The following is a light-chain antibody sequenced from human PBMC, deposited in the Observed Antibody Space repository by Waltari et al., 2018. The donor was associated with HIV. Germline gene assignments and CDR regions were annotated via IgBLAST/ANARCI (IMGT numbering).Light chain of an antibody. CDR2: TNN. Sequence: SVLTQPPSASGTPGQRVTISCSGSRSNIGSNTVTWYQQLPGTAPKLLIYTNNQRPSGVPDRFSGSKSGTSASLAISGLQSEDEANYYCAAWDDSLNGQMFGGGTKLTVL. J-gene: IGLJ3*02. CDR1: RSNIGSNT. V-gene: IGLV1-44*01. CDR3: AAWDDSLNGQM.